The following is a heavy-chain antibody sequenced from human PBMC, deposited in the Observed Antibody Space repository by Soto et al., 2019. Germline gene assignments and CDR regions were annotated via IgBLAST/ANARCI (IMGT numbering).Heavy chain of an antibody. J-gene: IGHJ3*02. D-gene: IGHD6-13*01. CDR2: IYYSGST. V-gene: IGHV4-39*01. Sequence: QLQLQESGPGLVKPSETLSLTCTVSGGSISSSSYYWGWIRQPPGKGLEWIGSIYYSGSTYYNPSLKSRVTISVDTSKNQFSLKLSSVTAADTAVYYCARHQIAAAPGAFDIWGQGTMVTVSS. CDR1: GGSISSSSYY. CDR3: ARHQIAAAPGAFDI.